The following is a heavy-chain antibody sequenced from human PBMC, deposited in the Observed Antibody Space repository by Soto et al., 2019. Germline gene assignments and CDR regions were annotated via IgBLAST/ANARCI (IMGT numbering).Heavy chain of an antibody. J-gene: IGHJ6*02. CDR2: ISSSSSYI. V-gene: IGHV3-21*01. CDR3: ARYCSGGSCYSEGYYYYYGMDV. D-gene: IGHD2-15*01. Sequence: GGSLRLSCAASGFTFSSYSMNWVRQAPGKGLEWVSSISSSSSYIYYADSVKGRFTISRDNAKNSLYLQMNSLRAEDTAVYYCARYCSGGSCYSEGYYYYYGMDVWGQGTTVTVSS. CDR1: GFTFSSYS.